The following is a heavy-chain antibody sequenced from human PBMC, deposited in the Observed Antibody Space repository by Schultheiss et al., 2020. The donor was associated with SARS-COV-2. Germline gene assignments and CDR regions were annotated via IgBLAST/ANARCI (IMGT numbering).Heavy chain of an antibody. V-gene: IGHV3-23*01. CDR1: GFTFSSYA. D-gene: IGHD6-19*01. CDR2: ISGSGGST. J-gene: IGHJ4*02. Sequence: GGSLRLSCAASGFTFSSYAMSWVRQAPGKGLEWVSAISGSGGSTYYADSVKGRFTISRDNAKNSLYLQMNSLRAEDTAVYYCARGYEWLAEAFDYWGQGTLVTVSS. CDR3: ARGYEWLAEAFDY.